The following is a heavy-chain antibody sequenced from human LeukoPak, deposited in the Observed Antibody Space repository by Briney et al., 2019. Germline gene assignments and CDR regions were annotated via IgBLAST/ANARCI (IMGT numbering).Heavy chain of an antibody. CDR3: AKAAIAVAGTSEYFQH. CDR1: GFTFDDYA. CDR2: ISWNSGSI. D-gene: IGHD6-19*01. Sequence: GGSLRLSCAASGFTFDDYAMHWVRQAPGKGLEWVSGISWNSGSIGYADSVKGRFTISRDNAKNSLYLQMNSLRAEDTAVYYCAKAAIAVAGTSEYFQHWGQGTLVTVSS. V-gene: IGHV3-9*01. J-gene: IGHJ1*01.